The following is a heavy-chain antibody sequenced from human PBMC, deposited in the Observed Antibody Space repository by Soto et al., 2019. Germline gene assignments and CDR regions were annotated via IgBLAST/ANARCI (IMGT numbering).Heavy chain of an antibody. D-gene: IGHD1-26*01. CDR2: ITPYTGNT. CDR1: GYTFTDYG. J-gene: IGHJ4*02. CDR3: ARDRGSGSYYLGPFYFDY. Sequence: ASVKVSGKASGYTFTDYGFSWVRQAPGQGPEWMGWITPYTGNTKFPQKFQGRVTMTTDRFTSTAYMELKSLTFDDTAVYYCARDRGSGSYYLGPFYFDYWGQGTLVTVSS. V-gene: IGHV1-18*01.